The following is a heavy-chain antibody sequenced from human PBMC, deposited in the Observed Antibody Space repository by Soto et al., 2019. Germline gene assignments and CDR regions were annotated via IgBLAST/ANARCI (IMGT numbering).Heavy chain of an antibody. CDR3: ARGKYYYDSSGYYSFRGYYYGMDV. J-gene: IGHJ6*02. V-gene: IGHV3-48*02. Sequence: PGESLKISCAASGFTFSSYSMNWVRQAPGKGLEWVSYISSSSSTIYYADSVKGRFTISRDNAKNSLYLQMNSLRDEDTAVYYCARGKYYYDSSGYYSFRGYYYGMDVWGQGTTVTVSS. CDR2: ISSSSSTI. D-gene: IGHD3-22*01. CDR1: GFTFSSYS.